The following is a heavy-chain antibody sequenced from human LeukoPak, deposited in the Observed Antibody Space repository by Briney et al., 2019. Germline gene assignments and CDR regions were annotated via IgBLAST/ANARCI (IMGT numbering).Heavy chain of an antibody. D-gene: IGHD5-18*01. V-gene: IGHV3-30*18. CDR3: AKGGYGTQLWWAFDI. J-gene: IGHJ3*02. CDR1: GFTFSSYD. Sequence: PGRSLRLSCAASGFTFSSYDMHWVRQAPGKGLEWVALISYDGSNKYYADSVKGRFTISRDSSKNTLYLQMNSLRPEDTAIYYCAKGGYGTQLWWAFDIWGQGTMVTVSS. CDR2: ISYDGSNK.